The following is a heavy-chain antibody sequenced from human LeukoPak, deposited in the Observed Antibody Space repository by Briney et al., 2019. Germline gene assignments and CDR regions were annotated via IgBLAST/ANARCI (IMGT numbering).Heavy chain of an antibody. CDR1: GGSFSGYY. Sequence: PSETLSLTCAVYGGSFSGYYWSWIRQPPGKGLEWIGEINHSGSTNYNPPLKSRVTISVETSKDQFSLKLSSVTAADTAVYYCARQFYTYYYDRGWFDPWGQGTLVTGSS. V-gene: IGHV4-34*01. CDR2: INHSGST. CDR3: ARQFYTYYYDRGWFDP. J-gene: IGHJ5*02. D-gene: IGHD3-22*01.